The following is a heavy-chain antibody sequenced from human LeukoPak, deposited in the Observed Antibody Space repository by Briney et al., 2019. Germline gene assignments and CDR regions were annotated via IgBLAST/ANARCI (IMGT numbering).Heavy chain of an antibody. V-gene: IGHV3-30*04. CDR3: SRESVQLVLDY. CDR2: ISYYGSNK. D-gene: IGHD1-1*01. CDR1: GFTFSSYA. Sequence: GGSLRLSCAASGFTFSSYAMHWVRQDPGKGLELVAVISYYGSNKYYADSVQGRFTISRDNSKNTLYLQMNSLRAEETPAYYCSRESVQLVLDYWGQGTLVTVSS. J-gene: IGHJ4*02.